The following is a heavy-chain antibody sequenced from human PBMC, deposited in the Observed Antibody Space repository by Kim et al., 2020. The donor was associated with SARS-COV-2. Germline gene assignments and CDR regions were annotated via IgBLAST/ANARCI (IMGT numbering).Heavy chain of an antibody. CDR1: GYSFTSYW. V-gene: IGHV5-51*01. CDR2: IYPGDSDT. J-gene: IGHJ3*02. Sequence: GESLKISCKGSGYSFTSYWIGWVRQMPGKGLEWMGIIYPGDSDTRYSPSFQGQVTISADKSISTAYLQWSSLKASDTAMYYCARTPPGYCSSTSCYHAFDIWGQGTMVTVSS. D-gene: IGHD2-2*01. CDR3: ARTPPGYCSSTSCYHAFDI.